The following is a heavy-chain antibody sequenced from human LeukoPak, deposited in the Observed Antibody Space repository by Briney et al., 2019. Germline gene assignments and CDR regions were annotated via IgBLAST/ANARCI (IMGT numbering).Heavy chain of an antibody. Sequence: PETLSLTCAVYGGSFSGYYWSWIRQPPGKGLEWIGEINHSGSTNYNPSLKSRVTISVDTSKNQFSLKLSSVTAADTAVYYCARGVAVTAPKPFDYWGQGTLVTVSS. V-gene: IGHV4-34*01. CDR2: INHSGST. CDR1: GGSFSGYY. J-gene: IGHJ4*02. D-gene: IGHD1-14*01. CDR3: ARGVAVTAPKPFDY.